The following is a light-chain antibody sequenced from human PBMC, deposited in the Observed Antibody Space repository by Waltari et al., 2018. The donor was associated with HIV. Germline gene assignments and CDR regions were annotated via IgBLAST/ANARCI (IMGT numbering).Light chain of an antibody. CDR1: QSLSSNY. CDR3: QQNGNSLT. V-gene: IGKV3-20*01. J-gene: IGKJ3*01. Sequence: DIVLPQSPGTPSFSLGERATLSCRSSQSLSSNYLAWYQQKPGQAPRLLIFGASSRATDIPDRFSGSGSGTDFTLTIRRLEPEDFAVYYCQQNGNSLTFGPGTKVNIK. CDR2: GAS.